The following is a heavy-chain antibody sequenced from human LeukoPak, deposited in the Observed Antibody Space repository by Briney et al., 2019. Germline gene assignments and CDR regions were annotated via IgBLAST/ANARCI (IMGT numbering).Heavy chain of an antibody. V-gene: IGHV3-30*18. J-gene: IGHJ4*02. CDR3: AKGNVRVLSYDYVWGSYRFFDY. D-gene: IGHD3-16*02. CDR2: IPYDGSNK. CDR1: GFTFSNYG. Sequence: GGSLRLSCAASGFTFSNYGMHWVRQAPGKGLEWVAVIPYDGSNKYYADSVKGRYADSVKGRFTISRDNSKNTLYLQMNSLRAEDTAVYYCAKGNVRVLSYDYVWGSYRFFDYWGQGTLVTVSS.